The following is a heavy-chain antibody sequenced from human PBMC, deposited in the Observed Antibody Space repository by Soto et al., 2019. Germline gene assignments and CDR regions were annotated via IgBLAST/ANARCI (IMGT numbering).Heavy chain of an antibody. CDR2: ISYHGRDK. D-gene: IGHD4-17*01. J-gene: IGHJ4*02. CDR1: GFTFSNYG. CDR3: AKDHLMTTVTTVGY. Sequence: ESGGGVVQPGRSLRLSCAASGFTFSNYGMHWVRQAPGKGLGWVAVISYHGRDKYYADSVKGRFTISRDNSKNTLYLEMSSLRAEDTAVYYCAKDHLMTTVTTVGYWGQGTLVTVSS. V-gene: IGHV3-30*18.